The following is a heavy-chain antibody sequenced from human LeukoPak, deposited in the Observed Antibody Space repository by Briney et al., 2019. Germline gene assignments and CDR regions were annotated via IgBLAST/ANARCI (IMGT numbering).Heavy chain of an antibody. Sequence: SETLSLTCTFSGGSISSSSYYWGWFRQPLGKGLEWIGSIYYSGSTYYNPSLKSRVTISVDTSKNQFSLKLSSVTAADAAVYYCAREIRPGYFDYWGQGTLVTVSS. CDR1: GGSISSSSYY. CDR2: IYYSGST. J-gene: IGHJ4*02. CDR3: AREIRPGYFDY. D-gene: IGHD1-1*01. V-gene: IGHV4-39*02.